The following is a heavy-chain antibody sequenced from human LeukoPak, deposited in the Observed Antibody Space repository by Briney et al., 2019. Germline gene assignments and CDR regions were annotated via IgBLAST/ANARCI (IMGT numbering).Heavy chain of an antibody. CDR3: ARDRRYSSGYYYGGNWFDP. CDR1: GYTFTGYY. V-gene: IGHV1-2*02. D-gene: IGHD3-22*01. J-gene: IGHJ5*02. CDR2: INPNSGGT. Sequence: ASVKVSCKASGYTFTGYYMHWVRQAPGQGLKWMGWINPNSGGTNYAQKFQGRVTMTRDTSISTAYMELSRLRSDDTAVYYCARDRRYSSGYYYGGNWFDPWGQGTLVTVSS.